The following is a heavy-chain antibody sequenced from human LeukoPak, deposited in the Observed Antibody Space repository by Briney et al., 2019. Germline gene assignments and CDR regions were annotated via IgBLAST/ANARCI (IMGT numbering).Heavy chain of an antibody. D-gene: IGHD4-17*01. CDR3: ARHQSYDDYALDY. Sequence: SETLSLTCTVSGGSISSYYWSWIRQPPGKGLEWIGYIYYSGSTNYNPSLKGRVTMSVDTSKNQFSLKLNSVTAADTAVYYCARHQSYDDYALDYWGQGTLVTVSS. V-gene: IGHV4-59*08. CDR1: GGSISSYY. J-gene: IGHJ4*02. CDR2: IYYSGST.